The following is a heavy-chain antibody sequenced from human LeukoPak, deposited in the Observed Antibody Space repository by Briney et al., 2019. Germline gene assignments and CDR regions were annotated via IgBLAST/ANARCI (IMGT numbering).Heavy chain of an antibody. Sequence: QPGGSLRLSCAASGFTFSRYAMSWVRQAPGKGLEWVSGISGSGGSTYYADSVMGRFTISRENSKNTLYLQMNSLRAEDTAVYYCAKVGRVTPSGWFDPWGQGTLVTVSS. CDR1: GFTFSRYA. J-gene: IGHJ5*02. D-gene: IGHD3-16*01. CDR2: ISGSGGST. V-gene: IGHV3-23*01. CDR3: AKVGRVTPSGWFDP.